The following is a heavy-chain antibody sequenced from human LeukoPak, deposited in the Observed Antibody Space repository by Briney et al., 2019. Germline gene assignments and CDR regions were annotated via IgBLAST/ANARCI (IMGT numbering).Heavy chain of an antibody. J-gene: IGHJ4*02. D-gene: IGHD6-13*01. V-gene: IGHV3-48*04. Sequence: GVSLRLSCAASGFTFSSYGMHWIRQAPGKGLEWVSYISNSGSPKYYADSVKGRFTISRDNAKDSLYLQMNSLRVDDTAVYYCAREGVGAARRTGFEWGQGTLVTVSS. CDR1: GFTFSSYG. CDR3: AREGVGAARRTGFE. CDR2: ISNSGSPK.